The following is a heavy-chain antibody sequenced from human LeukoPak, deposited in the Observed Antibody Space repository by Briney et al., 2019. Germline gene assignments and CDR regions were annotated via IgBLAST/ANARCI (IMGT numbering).Heavy chain of an antibody. CDR3: ARRRAEGGSNGLYNWFDP. CDR2: IYFTGST. D-gene: IGHD6-13*01. CDR1: GGSISSHY. V-gene: IGHV4-59*08. Sequence: SETLSLTCSVSGGSISSHYWSWIRQPPGKGLEWVGYIYFTGSTSYNPSLESRVTISVDTSKNQFSLKLSSVTAADTAVYYCARRRAEGGSNGLYNWFDPWGQGILVTVSS. J-gene: IGHJ5*02.